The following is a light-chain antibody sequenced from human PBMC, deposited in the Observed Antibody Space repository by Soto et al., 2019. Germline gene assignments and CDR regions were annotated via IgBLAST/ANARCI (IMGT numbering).Light chain of an antibody. V-gene: IGKV1-17*01. J-gene: IGKJ4*02. CDR3: TVHNPFPRA. Sequence: IRMAQYPSSLCTTEKERGNGAARARQCLGNDLGWYQQKPGKAPKQMIYVASILNSGIPLRFRGRGSRTEFTRTIVRVRPEDGTAHFCTVHNPFPRACAGGTRLDIK. CDR1: QCLGND. CDR2: VAS.